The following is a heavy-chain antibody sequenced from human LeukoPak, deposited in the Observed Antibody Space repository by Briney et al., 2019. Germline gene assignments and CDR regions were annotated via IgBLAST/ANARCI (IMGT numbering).Heavy chain of an antibody. CDR1: GYTFTSYD. V-gene: IGHV1-8*01. D-gene: IGHD3-10*01. J-gene: IGHJ6*03. CDR2: MNPNSGNT. CDR3: ARVGSGFGELLWGYYYYYMDV. Sequence: GASVKVSCKASGYTFTSYDINWVRQATGQGLEWMGWMNPNSGNTGYAQKFQGRVTMTRNTSISTAYMELSSLRSEDTAVYYCARVGSGFGELLWGYYYYYMDVWGKGTTVTISS.